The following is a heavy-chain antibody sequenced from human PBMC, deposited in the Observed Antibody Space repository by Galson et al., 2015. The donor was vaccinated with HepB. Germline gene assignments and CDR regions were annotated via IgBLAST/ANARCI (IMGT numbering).Heavy chain of an antibody. V-gene: IGHV3-33*01. CDR2: IWYDGSNK. J-gene: IGHJ4*03. Sequence: SLRLSCAASGFTFSTYGMHWVRQAPGKGLEWVAVIWYDGSNKYYADSVKGRFTISRDNSKGTLYLQIHSLRAEDTAVYYCARDGEGHYGDHDFDYWGQGTMVTVSS. D-gene: IGHD4-17*01. CDR3: ARDGEGHYGDHDFDY. CDR1: GFTFSTYG.